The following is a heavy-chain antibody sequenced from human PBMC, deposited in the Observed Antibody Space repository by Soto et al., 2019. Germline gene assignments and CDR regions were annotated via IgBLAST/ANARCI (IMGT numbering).Heavy chain of an antibody. Sequence: QVQLVASGGGVVQPGRSLSLSCAASGFTLSGHGLHWVRQAPGKGLEWVAVVTHDGTERHYPDSVKGRVTSSIDISKNTFYLQMNSLRVEDTAMYYCAREKNSGDYRTVDYCGQGTLVSVSA. V-gene: IGHV3-30*03. D-gene: IGHD3-10*01. CDR2: VTHDGTER. CDR1: GFTLSGHG. J-gene: IGHJ4*02. CDR3: AREKNSGDYRTVDY.